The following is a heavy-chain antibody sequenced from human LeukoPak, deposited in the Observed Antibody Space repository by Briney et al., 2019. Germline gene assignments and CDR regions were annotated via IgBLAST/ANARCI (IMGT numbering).Heavy chain of an antibody. V-gene: IGHV3-23*01. J-gene: IGHJ3*02. CDR3: AKDPDYEAFDI. D-gene: IGHD4-17*01. CDR2: ISGSGGST. CDR1: GFTFSSYA. Sequence: GGSLRLSCAASGFTFSSYATSWVRQAPGKGLEWVSAISGSGGSTYYADSVKGRFTISRDNTKDTLYLQMNSLRAEDTAVYYCAKDPDYEAFDIWGQGTMVTVSS.